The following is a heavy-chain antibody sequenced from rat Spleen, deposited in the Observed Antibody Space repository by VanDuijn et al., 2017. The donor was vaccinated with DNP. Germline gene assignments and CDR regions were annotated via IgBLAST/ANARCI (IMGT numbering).Heavy chain of an antibody. CDR2: ITKTGDST. J-gene: IGHJ2*01. CDR1: GFTFNNYW. V-gene: IGHV5-31*01. Sequence: EVHLVESGGGLVQPGRSLKLSCVASGFTFNNYWMTWIRQAPGKGLEWIASITKTGDSTYYPDSVKGRFTISRDNAKSTLHLQMNSLRSEDTATYYCTTDWELYYWGQGVMVTVSS. CDR3: TTDWELYY. D-gene: IGHD5-1*01.